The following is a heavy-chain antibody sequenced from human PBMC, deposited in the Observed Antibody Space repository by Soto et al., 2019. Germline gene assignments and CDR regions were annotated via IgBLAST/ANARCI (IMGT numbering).Heavy chain of an antibody. CDR2: ISYDSTKT. Sequence: GGSLRLSCAACGFTFNRYVMHWVRQGPANGLEWVAFISYDSTKTYYADSVKGRFTISRDNSNSALYVQMDSLTGEDTAVYYCARTRSAWSDFHYYSLDVWGQGTTVTVSS. J-gene: IGHJ6*02. D-gene: IGHD1-26*01. V-gene: IGHV3-30*03. CDR3: ARTRSAWSDFHYYSLDV. CDR1: GFTFNRYV.